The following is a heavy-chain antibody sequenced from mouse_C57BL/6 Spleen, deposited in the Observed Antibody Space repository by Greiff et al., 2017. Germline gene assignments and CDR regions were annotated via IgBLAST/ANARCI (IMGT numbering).Heavy chain of an antibody. D-gene: IGHD2-3*01. J-gene: IGHJ3*01. CDR3: ARLGYDGYSWFAY. CDR2: IYPRDGST. CDR1: GYTFTDHT. Sequence: VQLQQSDAELVKPGASVKISCKVSGYTFTDHTLHWMKQRPEQGLEWIGYIYPRDGSTKYNEKFKGKATLTADKSSSTAYMQLNSLTSEDSAVYFCARLGYDGYSWFAYWGQGTLVTVSA. V-gene: IGHV1-78*01.